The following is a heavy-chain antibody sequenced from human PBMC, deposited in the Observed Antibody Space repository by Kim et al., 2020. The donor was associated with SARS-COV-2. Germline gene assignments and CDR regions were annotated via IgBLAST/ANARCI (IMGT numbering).Heavy chain of an antibody. CDR1: GGSISSYY. Sequence: SETLSLTCTVSGGSISSYYWSWIRQPPGKGLEWIGYIYYSGSTNYNPSLKSRVTISVDTSKNQFSLKLSSVTAADTAVYYCARHIAVAGLGDWFDPWGQGTLVTVSS. CDR2: IYYSGST. CDR3: ARHIAVAGLGDWFDP. V-gene: IGHV4-59*08. J-gene: IGHJ5*02. D-gene: IGHD6-19*01.